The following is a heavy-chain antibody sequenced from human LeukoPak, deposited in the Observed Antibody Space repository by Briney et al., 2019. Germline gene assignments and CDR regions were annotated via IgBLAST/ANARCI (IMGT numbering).Heavy chain of an antibody. V-gene: IGHV3-7*01. CDR3: ARLMGESTIYDL. Sequence: GGSLRLSCAASGFSFSRHWMSWVRQAPGKGLEWVASIRQNGNEKCYVDSVKGRFIISRDNAENSASLQMNSLRDEDTAMYYCARLMGESTIYDLWGQGTLVTVSS. J-gene: IGHJ5*02. D-gene: IGHD5/OR15-5a*01. CDR1: GFSFSRHW. CDR2: IRQNGNEK.